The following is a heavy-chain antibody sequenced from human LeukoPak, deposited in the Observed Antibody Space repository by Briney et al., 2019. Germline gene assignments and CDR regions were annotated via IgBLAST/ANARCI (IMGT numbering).Heavy chain of an antibody. CDR3: ASALRYYDFWSGYSWVLGY. CDR2: INPSGGST. CDR1: GYTFTSYY. J-gene: IGHJ4*02. D-gene: IGHD3-3*01. Sequence: RASVKVSCKASGYTFTSYYMHWVRQAPGQGLEWMGLINPSGGSTSYAQKFQGRVTMTRDTSTSTVYMELSSLRSEDTAVYYCASALRYYDFWSGYSWVLGYWGQGTLVTVSS. V-gene: IGHV1-46*01.